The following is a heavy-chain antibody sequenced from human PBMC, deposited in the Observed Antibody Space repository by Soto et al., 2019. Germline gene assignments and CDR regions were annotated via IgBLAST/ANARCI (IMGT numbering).Heavy chain of an antibody. CDR1: GFTFSTYA. CDR2: ISYDGKNN. V-gene: IGHV3-30*04. Sequence: QVQLVESGGGVVQPGRSLTLSCAASGFTFSTYAMHWVRQAPGKGLEWVAVISYDGKNNYYAGSVKGRFTTSRGNSRDTLFLQMNSLRADDTAVYYCARDQKAGYCSGGSCYYYYGMDVWGQGTTVTVSS. CDR3: ARDQKAGYCSGGSCYYYYGMDV. J-gene: IGHJ6*02. D-gene: IGHD2-15*01.